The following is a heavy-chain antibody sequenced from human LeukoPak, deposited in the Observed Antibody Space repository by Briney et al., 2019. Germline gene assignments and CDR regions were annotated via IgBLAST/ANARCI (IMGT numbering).Heavy chain of an antibody. CDR3: AKQTSGY. D-gene: IGHD1-26*01. V-gene: IGHV3-48*01. CDR1: RFPFSSYS. CDR2: ISSYSSTI. Sequence: PGGSLRLSCAASRFPFSSYSMNWVRQAPGKGLEWISYISSYSSTIYYADSVKGRFTISRDNAKNSLYLQMNTLRAEDTAVYYCAKQTSGYWGQGTLVTVSS. J-gene: IGHJ4*02.